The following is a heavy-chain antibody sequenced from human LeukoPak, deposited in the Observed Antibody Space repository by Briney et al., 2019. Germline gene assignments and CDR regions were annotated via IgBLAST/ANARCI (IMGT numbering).Heavy chain of an antibody. Sequence: GGSLRLSCAASGFTFSSYGMHWVRQAPGKGLEWVAVIWYDGSNKYYADSVKGRFTISRDNSKNTLYLQMNSLRAEDTAVYYCAAYSGSWRWAPFDYWGQGPLVTVSS. V-gene: IGHV3-33*01. J-gene: IGHJ4*02. CDR2: IWYDGSNK. CDR3: AAYSGSWRWAPFDY. D-gene: IGHD6-13*01. CDR1: GFTFSSYG.